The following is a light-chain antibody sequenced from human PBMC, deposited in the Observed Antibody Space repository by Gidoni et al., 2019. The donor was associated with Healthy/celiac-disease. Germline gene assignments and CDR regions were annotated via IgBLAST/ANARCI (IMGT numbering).Light chain of an antibody. Sequence: DIHMTQSPSSLSASVGDRVTITCRASQSISSSLNWYQQKTGKAPKLLIYSASSLQSGVPSRFSGSGSGTDFTLTISSLQPEDFATYYCQQSDSTLTVGGGTKVEIK. CDR3: QQSDSTLT. CDR1: QSISSS. V-gene: IGKV1-39*01. J-gene: IGKJ4*01. CDR2: SAS.